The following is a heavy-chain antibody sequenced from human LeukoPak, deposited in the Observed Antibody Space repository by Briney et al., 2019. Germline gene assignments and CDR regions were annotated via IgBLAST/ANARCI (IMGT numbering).Heavy chain of an antibody. CDR2: LYYSGNT. J-gene: IGHJ6*02. CDR1: GGSIRSSSYY. CDR3: ASHHYGMDV. Sequence: SETLSLTCTVSGGSIRSSSYYWGWIRQPPGKGLEWIGCLYYSGNTYYNPSLKSRVTISVDTSKSQFSLRLSSVTAADTAVYYCASHHYGMDVWGQGTTVTVSS. V-gene: IGHV4-39*01.